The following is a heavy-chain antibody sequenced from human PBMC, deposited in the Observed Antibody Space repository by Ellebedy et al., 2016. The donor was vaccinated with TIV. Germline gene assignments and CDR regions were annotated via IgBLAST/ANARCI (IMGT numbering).Heavy chain of an antibody. V-gene: IGHV4-34*01. J-gene: IGHJ4*02. Sequence: SETLSLTXAVYGGSFSGYYWSWIRQPPGKGLEWIGEINHSGSTNYNPSLKSRVTISVDTSKNQFSLKLSSVTAADTAVYYCARSPARGGYYYDSSGPTLPDYWGQGTLVTVSS. CDR2: INHSGST. CDR3: ARSPARGGYYYDSSGPTLPDY. D-gene: IGHD3-22*01. CDR1: GGSFSGYY.